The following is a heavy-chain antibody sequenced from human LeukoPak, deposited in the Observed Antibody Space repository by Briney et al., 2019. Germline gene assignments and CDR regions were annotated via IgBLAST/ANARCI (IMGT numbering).Heavy chain of an antibody. V-gene: IGHV1-2*02. D-gene: IGHD5-12*01. J-gene: IGHJ4*02. Sequence: ASVKVSCKASGYTFTGYYMHWVRQAPGQGLEWMGWINPNSGGTNYAQKFQGRVTMTRDTSISTAYMELSRLRSDDTAVYYCARDLIVATRCDYWGQGTLVTVSS. CDR1: GYTFTGYY. CDR2: INPNSGGT. CDR3: ARDLIVATRCDY.